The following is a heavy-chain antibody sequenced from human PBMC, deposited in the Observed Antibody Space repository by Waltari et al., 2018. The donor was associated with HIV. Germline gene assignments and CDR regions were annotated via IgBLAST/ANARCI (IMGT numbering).Heavy chain of an antibody. CDR2: ISSDSATI. CDR3: ARAGGRRGNNNLHFDY. J-gene: IGHJ4*02. V-gene: IGHV3-48*02. D-gene: IGHD1-1*01. CDR1: GFTFGTYA. Sequence: EVHLVESVGGLVQPGGSLILSCAASGFTFGTYAITRVRQAPGEGLEWVSYISSDSATIYHADSVKGRFIISRDNARNSLYLQMNSLRDEDTAVYYCARAGGRRGNNNLHFDYWGQGILVSVSS.